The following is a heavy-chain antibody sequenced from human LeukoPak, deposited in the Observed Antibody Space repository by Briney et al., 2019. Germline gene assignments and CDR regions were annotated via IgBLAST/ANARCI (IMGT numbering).Heavy chain of an antibody. V-gene: IGHV3-74*01. Sequence: RPGGSLRLSCAASSGFTFSSSWMHWVRQAPGKGLVWVSHINNDGSSTSYADSVKGRFTISRDNAKNSLYLQMNSLRAEDTAVYYCARQKYLRGPDVEYFDCWGQGTLVTVSP. J-gene: IGHJ4*02. CDR1: GFTFSSSW. CDR3: ARQKYLRGPDVEYFDC. D-gene: IGHD5/OR15-5a*01. CDR2: INNDGSST.